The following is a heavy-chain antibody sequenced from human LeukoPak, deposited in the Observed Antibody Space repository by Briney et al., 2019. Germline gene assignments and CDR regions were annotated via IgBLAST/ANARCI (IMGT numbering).Heavy chain of an antibody. J-gene: IGHJ6*03. CDR3: ARVYSSSWYSGYLYMDV. Sequence: GGSLRLSCAASGFTLSSYNMKWVRQAPGKGLEWVSSISYRSTDIEYADSVKGRFTISRDNAKKSLYLQMSSLRAEDTAVYYCARVYSSSWYSGYLYMDVWGKGTTVTVSS. CDR2: ISYRSTDI. CDR1: GFTLSSYN. D-gene: IGHD6-13*01. V-gene: IGHV3-21*01.